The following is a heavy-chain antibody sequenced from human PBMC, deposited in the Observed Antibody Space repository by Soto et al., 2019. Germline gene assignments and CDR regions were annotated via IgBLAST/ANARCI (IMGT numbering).Heavy chain of an antibody. V-gene: IGHV3-49*04. J-gene: IGHJ4*02. CDR2: IRSRAYGGTT. Sequence: GSLRLSCTASGLTFGDHTVNWVRQARGKGLEWVGYIRSRAYGGTTEFAASLKARFTMSRDDSKNTAYLEMSSLKTEDTAVYYCARGLGDYWSTYYPSYFDPWGQGTLVTVSS. CDR1: GLTFGDHT. D-gene: IGHD3-3*01. CDR3: ARGLGDYWSTYYPSYFDP.